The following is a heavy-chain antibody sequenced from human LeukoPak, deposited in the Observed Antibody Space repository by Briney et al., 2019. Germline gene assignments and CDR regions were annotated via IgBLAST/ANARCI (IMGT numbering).Heavy chain of an antibody. CDR3: TSDLNHDSGG. CDR2: IKPDRSQK. J-gene: IGHJ4*02. Sequence: GGSLRLSCAASAFSFSVTWMTCVRHAPGKELECVANIKPDRSQKYYIDCVKGRFTVSRDNARNSLYLQMNSMRVEDTAIYYCTSDLNHDSGGWGQGNLVTVSS. V-gene: IGHV3-7*01. D-gene: IGHD2-15*01. CDR1: AFSFSVTW.